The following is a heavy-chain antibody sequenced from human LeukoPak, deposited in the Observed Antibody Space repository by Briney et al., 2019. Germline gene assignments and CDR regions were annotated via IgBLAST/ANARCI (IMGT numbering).Heavy chain of an antibody. CDR1: GFNFSAYW. V-gene: IGHV3-74*01. CDR2: INSDGSIS. J-gene: IGHJ4*02. D-gene: IGHD2-2*01. CDR3: AKDQLEYQLLCDY. Sequence: QSGGSLRLFCAASGFNFSAYWMHWVRQTPGKGVVWVSGINSDGSISNHADSVKGRFTISRDNSKNTLYLQMNSLRAEDTAVYYCAKDQLEYQLLCDYWGQGTLVTVSS.